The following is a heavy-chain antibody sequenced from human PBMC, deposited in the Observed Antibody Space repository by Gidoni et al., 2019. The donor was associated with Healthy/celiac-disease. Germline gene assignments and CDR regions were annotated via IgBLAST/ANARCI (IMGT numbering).Heavy chain of an antibody. CDR3: AREGSVGGGSGIYYYGMDV. CDR2: ISSSSSTI. V-gene: IGHV3-48*01. J-gene: IGHJ6*02. Sequence: EVQLVESGGGLVQPGGSLRLSCAASGFTFSSYSMNWFRQAPGKGLEWVSYISSSSSTIYYADSVKGRFTISRDNAKNSLYLQMNSLRAEDTAVYYCAREGSVGGGSGIYYYGMDVWGQGTTVTVSS. CDR1: GFTFSSYS. D-gene: IGHD3-10*01.